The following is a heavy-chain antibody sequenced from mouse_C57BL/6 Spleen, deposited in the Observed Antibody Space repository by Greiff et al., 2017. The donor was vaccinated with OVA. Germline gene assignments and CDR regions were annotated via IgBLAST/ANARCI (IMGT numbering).Heavy chain of an antibody. J-gene: IGHJ2*01. Sequence: QVQLQQSGAELVKPGASVKMSCKASGYTFTSYWITWVKQRPGQGLEWIGDIYPGSGSANYNEKFKSKATLTVDTSSSTAYMQLSSLTSEDSAVSYCARGDYGIFDYWGQGTTLTVSS. CDR2: IYPGSGSA. CDR1: GYTFTSYW. CDR3: ARGDYGIFDY. V-gene: IGHV1-55*01. D-gene: IGHD2-4*01.